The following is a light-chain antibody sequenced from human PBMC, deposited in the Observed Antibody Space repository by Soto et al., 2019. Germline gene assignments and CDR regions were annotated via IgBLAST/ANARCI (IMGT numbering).Light chain of an antibody. CDR1: QIVGGDT. J-gene: IGKJ5*01. Sequence: EIVLTQSPGTLSLSPGERATLSCRASQIVGGDTLAWFQQRPGQAPRLVIYGASNRAAGIPDRFSGSGSGTDFTLTVSRLEPENFAMYYGKQYHRAPDTSGQGTRLEMK. V-gene: IGKV3-20*01. CDR2: GAS. CDR3: KQYHRAPDT.